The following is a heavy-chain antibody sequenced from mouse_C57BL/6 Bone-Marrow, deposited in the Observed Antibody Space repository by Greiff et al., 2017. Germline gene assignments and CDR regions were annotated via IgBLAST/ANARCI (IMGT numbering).Heavy chain of an antibody. CDR2: IYPSDSET. D-gene: IGHD4-1*01. J-gene: IGHJ2*01. V-gene: IGHV1-61*01. Sequence: VQLQQPGAELVRPGSSVKLSCKASGYTFTSYWMDWVKQRPGQGLEWIGNIYPSDSETHYNQKFKDKATLTVDKSSSTAYMQLSSLTSEDSAVYYCARYWDGWDYSGQGTTLPVSS. CDR1: GYTFTSYW. CDR3: ARYWDGWDY.